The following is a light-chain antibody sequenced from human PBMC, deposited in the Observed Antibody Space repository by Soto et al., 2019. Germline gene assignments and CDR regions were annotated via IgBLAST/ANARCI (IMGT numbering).Light chain of an antibody. J-gene: IGKJ1*01. Sequence: EIVMTQSPATLSVSPGERATLSCRASPSVSSNLAWYQQKPGQAPRLLIYGASTRATGIPARFSGSGSGTEFTLTISSLQSEDFAVYYCQQYNNWPPKWTFGQGTKVDIK. CDR3: QQYNNWPPKWT. CDR1: PSVSSN. V-gene: IGKV3-15*01. CDR2: GAS.